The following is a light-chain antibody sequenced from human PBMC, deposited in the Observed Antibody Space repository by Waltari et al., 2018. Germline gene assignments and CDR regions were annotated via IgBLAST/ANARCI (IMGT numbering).Light chain of an antibody. CDR2: GAS. Sequence: EIVMTQSPATLSVSPGERATLSCRASQSVSSNLAWDQQKPGQAPRLPIYGASTRATGIPARFSRSGSGTEFTLTISSLQSEDFAVYYCQQYNNWRTFGQGTKVEIK. CDR3: QQYNNWRT. J-gene: IGKJ1*01. CDR1: QSVSSN. V-gene: IGKV3-15*01.